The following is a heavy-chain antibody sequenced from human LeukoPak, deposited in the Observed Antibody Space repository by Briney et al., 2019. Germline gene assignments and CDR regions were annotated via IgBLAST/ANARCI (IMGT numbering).Heavy chain of an antibody. V-gene: IGHV3-23*01. D-gene: IGHD5-24*01. CDR2: ISGSGGST. Sequence: GGSLRLSCAASGFTFSSYAMSWVRQAPGKGLEWVSAISGSGGSTYYADSEKGRFTISRDNSKNTLYLQMNSLRAEDTAVYYCAYQDGYRGKIDYWGQGTLVTVSS. CDR1: GFTFSSYA. CDR3: AYQDGYRGKIDY. J-gene: IGHJ4*02.